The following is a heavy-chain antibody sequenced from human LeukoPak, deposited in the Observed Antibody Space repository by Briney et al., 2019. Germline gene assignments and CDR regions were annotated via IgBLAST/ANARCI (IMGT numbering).Heavy chain of an antibody. J-gene: IGHJ4*02. Sequence: GGSLRLSCAASGFTFSSYWMSWIRQAPGKGLEWVAHINPGGSEKLYVDSVKGRFTNSSDNPKNTVYLHISRLTGDDTAIYWCAKRTMSAFDSWGLGTLVTVSS. CDR2: INPGGSEK. CDR1: GFTFSSYW. D-gene: IGHD5/OR15-5a*01. V-gene: IGHV3-7*03. CDR3: AKRTMSAFDS.